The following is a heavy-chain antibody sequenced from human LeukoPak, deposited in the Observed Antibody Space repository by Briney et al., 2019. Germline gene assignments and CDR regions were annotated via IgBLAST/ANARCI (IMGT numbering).Heavy chain of an antibody. CDR1: GFTFDGYG. CDR3: TKVTDWRTGFDY. Sequence: GRSLRLSCAASGFTFDGYGMYWVRQAPGKGLEWVSGITWNSDDMAYADSVKGRFTISRDNAKNCLYLQMNSLRVEDAALYYCTKVTDWRTGFDYWGQGTLVTVSS. J-gene: IGHJ4*02. CDR2: ITWNSDDM. D-gene: IGHD3-9*01. V-gene: IGHV3-9*01.